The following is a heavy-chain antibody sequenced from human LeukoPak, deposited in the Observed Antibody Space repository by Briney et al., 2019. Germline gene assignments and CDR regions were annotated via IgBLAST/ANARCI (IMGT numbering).Heavy chain of an antibody. CDR3: ARDYAVGESFDI. Sequence: PGGSLRLSYAASGFTFSNYWMHWVRQAPGEGLVWVSRITSDGSSTSHADSVKGRFTISRDNAKNTLNLQMNSLRAEDTAVYYCARDYAVGESFDIWGQGTLVTVSA. CDR2: ITSDGSST. D-gene: IGHD3-16*01. V-gene: IGHV3-74*01. CDR1: GFTFSNYW. J-gene: IGHJ3*02.